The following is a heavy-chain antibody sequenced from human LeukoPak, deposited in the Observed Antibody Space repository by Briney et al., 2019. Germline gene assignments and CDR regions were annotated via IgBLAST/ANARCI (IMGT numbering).Heavy chain of an antibody. V-gene: IGHV1-2*02. D-gene: IGHD3-22*01. J-gene: IGHJ4*02. CDR1: GYTFTGYY. Sequence: GASVKVSCKASGYTFTGYYMHWVRQAPGQGLEWMGWINPNSGGTNYAQKFQGRVTMTRDTSTSTVYMELSSLRSEDTAVYYCARVYSSGYYYRSYYFDYWGQGTLVTVSS. CDR2: INPNSGGT. CDR3: ARVYSSGYYYRSYYFDY.